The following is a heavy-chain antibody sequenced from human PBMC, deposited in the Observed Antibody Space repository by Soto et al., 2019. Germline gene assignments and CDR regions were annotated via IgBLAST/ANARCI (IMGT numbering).Heavy chain of an antibody. Sequence: QVQLQESGPGLVKPSETLSLTCTVSGGSISSYYWSWIRQPPGKGLEWIGYIYYSGSTNYHPSLKSRVTISVDTSKNQFSLKLSSVTAADTAVYYCARVVDDFWSGYYYYYYYMDVWGKGTTVTVSS. D-gene: IGHD3-3*01. CDR1: GGSISSYY. V-gene: IGHV4-59*01. CDR2: IYYSGST. CDR3: ARVVDDFWSGYYYYYYYMDV. J-gene: IGHJ6*03.